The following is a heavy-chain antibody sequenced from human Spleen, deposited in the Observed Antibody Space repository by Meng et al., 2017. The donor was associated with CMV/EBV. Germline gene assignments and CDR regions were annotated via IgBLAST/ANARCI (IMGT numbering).Heavy chain of an antibody. J-gene: IGHJ4*02. CDR1: GFTFSSYS. CDR3: AKDTPGDHNNYG. D-gene: IGHD4-11*01. V-gene: IGHV3-30*02. Sequence: GESLKISCAASGFTFSSYSMNWVRQAPGKGLEWVALIRYDGTITYYADSVKGRFTISRDNSKNTLYLQMNSLRTDDTAVYYCAKDTPGDHNNYGWGQGSLVTVSS. CDR2: IRYDGTIT.